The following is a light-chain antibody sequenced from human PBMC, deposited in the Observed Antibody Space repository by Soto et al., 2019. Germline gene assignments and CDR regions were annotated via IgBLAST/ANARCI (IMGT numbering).Light chain of an antibody. Sequence: DIQMTQSPSTLSASVGDRVTITCRASQSISSWLAWYQQKPGKAPKLLIYKASTLQSGVPSRFSGSGSGTEFTLAISSLQPDYFATYYCQQYNDNWTFGQGTKVEIK. J-gene: IGKJ1*01. CDR3: QQYNDNWT. CDR1: QSISSW. CDR2: KAS. V-gene: IGKV1-5*03.